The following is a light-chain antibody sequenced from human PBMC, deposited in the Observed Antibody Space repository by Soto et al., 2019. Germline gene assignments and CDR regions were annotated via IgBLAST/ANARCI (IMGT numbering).Light chain of an antibody. CDR2: DAS. V-gene: IGKV3-11*01. CDR1: QSVSTS. J-gene: IGKJ1*01. CDR3: QVRDVWPS. Sequence: IVLTQSPVTLAVSPGERAVLSCRASQSVSTSLAWYQHKPGQAPRLFIYDASKRAPGIPARFSGSGSGTDFTLTISSPEPEDFAVYYCQVRDVWPSFGQGTKVDIK.